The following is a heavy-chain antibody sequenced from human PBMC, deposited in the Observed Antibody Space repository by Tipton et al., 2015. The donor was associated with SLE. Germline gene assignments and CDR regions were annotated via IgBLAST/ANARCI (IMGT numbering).Heavy chain of an antibody. CDR2: IYYSGST. CDR1: GGSISSGGYY. J-gene: IGHJ4*02. V-gene: IGHV4-31*03. D-gene: IGHD5-18*01. Sequence: TLSLTCIVSGGSISSGGYYWSWIRQHPGKGLEWIGYIYYSGSTYYNPSLKSRVTISVDTSKNQFSLKLSSVTAADTAVYYCARRGQLGNLDYWGQGTLVTVSS. CDR3: ARRGQLGNLDY.